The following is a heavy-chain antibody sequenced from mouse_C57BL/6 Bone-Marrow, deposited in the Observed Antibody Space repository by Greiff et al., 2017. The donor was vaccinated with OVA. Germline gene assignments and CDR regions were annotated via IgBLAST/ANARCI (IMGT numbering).Heavy chain of an antibody. CDR2: ISYDGSN. D-gene: IGHD2-4*01. J-gene: IGHJ3*01. CDR1: GYSITSGYY. CDR3: ARAPSTMIRGWFAY. V-gene: IGHV3-6*01. Sequence: EVQLQQSGPGLVKPSQSLSLTCSVTGYSITSGYYWNWIRQFPGNKLEWMGYISYDGSNNYNPSLKNRISITRDTSKNQFFLKLNSVTTEDTATDYCARAPSTMIRGWFAYWGQGTLVTVSA.